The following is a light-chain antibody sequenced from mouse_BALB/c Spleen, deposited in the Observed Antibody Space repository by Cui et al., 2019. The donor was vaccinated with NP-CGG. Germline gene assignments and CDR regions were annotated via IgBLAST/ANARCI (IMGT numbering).Light chain of an antibody. J-gene: IGLJ1*01. CDR1: TGAVTTSNY. Sequence: GVSTQETALTTSPGETVTLTCRSSTGAVTTSNYANWVQEKPDHLFTGLIGGTNNRAPGIPARFSGSLIGDKAALTITGAQTEDEAIYFCALWYSNHWVFGGGTKLTVL. V-gene: IGLV1*01. CDR3: ALWYSNHWV. CDR2: GTN.